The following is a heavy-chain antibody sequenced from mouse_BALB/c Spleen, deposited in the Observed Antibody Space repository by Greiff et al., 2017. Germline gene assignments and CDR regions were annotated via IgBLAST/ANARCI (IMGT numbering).Heavy chain of an antibody. CDR1: GYTFTDYA. CDR2: ISTYYGDA. Sequence: VKVVESGAELVRPGVSVKISCKGSGYTFTDYAMHWVKQSHAKSLEWIGVISTYYGDASYNQKFKGKATMTVDKSSSTAYMELARLTSEDSAIYYFARESHFDYWGQGTTLTVSS. J-gene: IGHJ2*01. CDR3: ARESHFDY. V-gene: IGHV1S137*01.